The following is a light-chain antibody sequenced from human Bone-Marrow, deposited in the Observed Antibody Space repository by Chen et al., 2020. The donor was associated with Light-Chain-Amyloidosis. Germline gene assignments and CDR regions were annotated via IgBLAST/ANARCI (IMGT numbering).Light chain of an antibody. J-gene: IGLJ2*01. CDR1: SSDVGGYNY. CDR2: DVS. Sequence: QSALTQPASVSGSPGQSITISCTGTSSDVGGYNYVSWYQQHTGKAPKLMIYDVSNRPSVVSHRFSGSKSGNTASLTISGLQAEDEAAYYCSSYTSSSTYVVFGGGTKLTVL. CDR3: SSYTSSSTYVV. V-gene: IGLV2-14*03.